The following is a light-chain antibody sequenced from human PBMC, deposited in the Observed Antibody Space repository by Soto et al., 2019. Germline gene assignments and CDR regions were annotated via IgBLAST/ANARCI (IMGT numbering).Light chain of an antibody. CDR3: AAWDDSLNGEVV. CDR1: SSNIGSNS. J-gene: IGLJ2*01. Sequence: QSVLTQPPSAPGAPGQRVTISCSGSSSNIGSNSVNWYQQLPGTAPKLLIYSTNQRPSGVPDRFSGSKSDTSASLAISGLQSEDEADYYCAAWDDSLNGEVVFGGGTKVTVL. CDR2: STN. V-gene: IGLV1-44*01.